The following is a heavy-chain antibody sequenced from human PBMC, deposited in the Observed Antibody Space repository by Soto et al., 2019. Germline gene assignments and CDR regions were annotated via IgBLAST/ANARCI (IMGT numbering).Heavy chain of an antibody. J-gene: IGHJ1*01. D-gene: IGHD3-10*01. V-gene: IGHV4-30-2*01. CDR2: IYHSGST. CDR1: GGSISSGGYS. CDR3: ARGRVRVFSPMILLPLRSTFFPCGTVTRSTVQ. Sequence: PSETLSLTCAVSGGSISSGGYSWSWIRQPPGRGLEWIGYIYHSGSTYYNPSLKSRVTISVDRSKNQFSLKLSSVTAADTAVYYCARGRVRVFSPMILLPLRSTFFPCGTVTRSTVQ.